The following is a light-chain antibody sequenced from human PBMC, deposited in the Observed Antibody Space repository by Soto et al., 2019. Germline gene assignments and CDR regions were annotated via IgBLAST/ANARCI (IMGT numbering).Light chain of an antibody. V-gene: IGKV3-11*01. J-gene: IGKJ4*01. CDR3: QQRGNWPLT. Sequence: EIVLTQSPATLSLSPGERATLSCRASQSVSNYLTWYQQKPGQAPRLLIYDASSRATGIPARFSGSGSGTDFTLTISSLEPEDFGVVYYCQQRGNWPLTLGGGTKVDIK. CDR1: QSVSNY. CDR2: DAS.